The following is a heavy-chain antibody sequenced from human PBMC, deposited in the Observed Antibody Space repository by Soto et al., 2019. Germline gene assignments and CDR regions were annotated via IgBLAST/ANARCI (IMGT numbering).Heavy chain of an antibody. J-gene: IGHJ6*02. CDR2: ISYDGSNK. Sequence: PWGSLRLSCAASGFTFSNYGMHWFRQAPGKGLEWAAVISYDGSNKNYADSVKGRFTISRDNSKNTLYLQMSSLRAEDTAVYYCVKDGSSGWPYYYGLDVWGQGTTVTVSS. CDR1: GFTFSNYG. V-gene: IGHV3-30*18. D-gene: IGHD6-19*01. CDR3: VKDGSSGWPYYYGLDV.